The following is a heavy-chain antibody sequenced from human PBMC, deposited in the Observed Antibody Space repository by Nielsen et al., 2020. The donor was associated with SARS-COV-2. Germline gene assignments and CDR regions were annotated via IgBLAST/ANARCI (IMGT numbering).Heavy chain of an antibody. CDR3: ARDSGDEMATVFDY. CDR2: ISYDGSNK. CDR1: GFTFSSYA. D-gene: IGHD5-24*01. Sequence: GESLKISCAASGFTFSSYAMHWVRQAPGKGLEWVAVISYDGSNKYYADSVKGRFTISRDNSKNTLYLQMNSLRAEDTAVYYCARDSGDEMATVFDYWGQGTLVTVSS. J-gene: IGHJ4*02. V-gene: IGHV3-30*04.